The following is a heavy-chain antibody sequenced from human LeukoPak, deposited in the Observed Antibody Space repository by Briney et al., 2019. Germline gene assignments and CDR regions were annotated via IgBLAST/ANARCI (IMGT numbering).Heavy chain of an antibody. CDR3: ARLNVLNNSVLHHFDR. J-gene: IGHJ4*02. Sequence: SETLSLTCTVSGXSISDYYWSWIRQPPGKGLEWIAYINYSGNTDYNPSLKSRVTISVDASKNHFSLKLNSVTAADTAVYYCARLNVLNNSVLHHFDRWGQGTLVTVSS. CDR1: GXSISDYY. V-gene: IGHV4-59*08. D-gene: IGHD1/OR15-1a*01. CDR2: INYSGNT.